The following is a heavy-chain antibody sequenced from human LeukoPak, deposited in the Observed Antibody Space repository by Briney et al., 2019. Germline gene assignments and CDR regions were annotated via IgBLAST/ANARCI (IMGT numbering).Heavy chain of an antibody. CDR2: ISGSGGST. D-gene: IGHD3-22*01. V-gene: IGHV3-23*01. CDR1: GFTFSSYA. J-gene: IGHJ4*02. CDR3: AKDESVYYYDSSGYYYAPFFDY. Sequence: GGSLRLSCAASGFTFSSYAMSWVRQAPGKGLEWVSAISGSGGSTYYADSVKGRFTISRDNSKNTLYLQMNSLRAEDTAVYYCAKDESVYYYDSSGYYYAPFFDYWSQGTLVTVSS.